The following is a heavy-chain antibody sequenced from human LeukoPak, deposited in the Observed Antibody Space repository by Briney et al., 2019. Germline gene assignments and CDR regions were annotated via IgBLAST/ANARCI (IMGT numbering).Heavy chain of an antibody. J-gene: IGHJ4*02. CDR2: IKQDGSEK. Sequence: PGGSLRLSCAVSGLTFTNYWMSWVRQAPGKGLEWVANIKQDGSEKHYVDSVKGRFTISRDNAKNSLFLQMNSLRAEDTAVYYCARGEYYYDGGYWGQGTLVIVSS. V-gene: IGHV3-7*04. D-gene: IGHD3-22*01. CDR1: GLTFTNYW. CDR3: ARGEYYYDGGY.